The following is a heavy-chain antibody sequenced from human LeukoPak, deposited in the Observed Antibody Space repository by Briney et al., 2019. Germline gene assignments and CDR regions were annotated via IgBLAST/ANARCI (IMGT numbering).Heavy chain of an antibody. J-gene: IGHJ4*02. D-gene: IGHD2-21*02. CDR3: ARDYCGGDCYTXXXGFNY. CDR1: GFTFSSYG. CDR2: IWYDGSKA. Sequence: GGSLRLSCAASGFTFSSYGMHWVRQAPGKGLEWVVVIWYDGSKAYYADSVTGRFTISRDNSNNRVYLQMNSLRAEHTAVYYCARDYCGGDCYTXXXGFNYWGQGTLVTVSS. V-gene: IGHV3-33*01.